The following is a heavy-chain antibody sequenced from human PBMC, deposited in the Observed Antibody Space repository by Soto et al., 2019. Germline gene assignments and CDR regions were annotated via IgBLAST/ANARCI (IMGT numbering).Heavy chain of an antibody. CDR1: GFTFSNYW. CDR2: TNQHGTII. Sequence: EVQLVESGGGLVQPGGSPRLSCEASGFTFSNYWFHWVRQAPGKGLVWVSRTNQHGTIIDYADFAKGRFTISRDNAKNMLYLKMNSRRAEDTAVYYFKRNMGGRGGFWGQGTLVTVSS. V-gene: IGHV3-74*01. D-gene: IGHD3-16*01. J-gene: IGHJ4*02. CDR3: KRNMGGRGGF.